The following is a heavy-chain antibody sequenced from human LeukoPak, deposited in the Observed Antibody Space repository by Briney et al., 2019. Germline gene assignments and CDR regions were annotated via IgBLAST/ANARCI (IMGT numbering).Heavy chain of an antibody. J-gene: IGHJ4*02. CDR1: GFTFLDFA. CDR3: EGAAAGNPSLDY. V-gene: IGHV3-7*01. D-gene: IGHD6-13*01. Sequence: PGGSLRLSCVTSGFTFLDFAVHWVRQAPGKGLEWVANIKQDGSEKYYVDSVKGRFTISRDNAKNSLYLQMNSLRAEDTAVYYCEGAAAGNPSLDYWGQGTLVTVSS. CDR2: IKQDGSEK.